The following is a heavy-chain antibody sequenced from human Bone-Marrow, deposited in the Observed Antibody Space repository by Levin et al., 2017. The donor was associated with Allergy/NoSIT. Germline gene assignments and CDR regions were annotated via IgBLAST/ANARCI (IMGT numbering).Heavy chain of an antibody. CDR1: GFTFTDYS. CDR3: ARAEVTTIGYFDS. CDR2: VKSYSGDT. Sequence: GESLKISCRASGFTFTDYSIHWVRQAPGQGLQWMGRVKSYSGDTNYSQKFQGRVTMTSDTSISTAYMEIMSLRSDDTADYFCARAEVTTIGYFDSWGQGTLVIVSS. V-gene: IGHV1-2*06. J-gene: IGHJ4*02. D-gene: IGHD4-23*01.